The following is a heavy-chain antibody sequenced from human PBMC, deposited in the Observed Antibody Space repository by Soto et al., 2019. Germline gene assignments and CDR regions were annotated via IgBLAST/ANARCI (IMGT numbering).Heavy chain of an antibody. CDR1: GFTFSSYG. CDR2: ISYDGSNK. D-gene: IGHD3-10*01. CDR3: AKDVGRITMVRGGFFDY. Sequence: QVQLVESGGGVVQPGRSLRLSCAASGFTFSSYGMHWVRQAPGKGLEWVAVISYDGSNKYYADSVKGRFTISRDNSKNTLYLQMNSLRAEDTAVYYCAKDVGRITMVRGGFFDYWGQGTLFTVSS. J-gene: IGHJ4*02. V-gene: IGHV3-30*18.